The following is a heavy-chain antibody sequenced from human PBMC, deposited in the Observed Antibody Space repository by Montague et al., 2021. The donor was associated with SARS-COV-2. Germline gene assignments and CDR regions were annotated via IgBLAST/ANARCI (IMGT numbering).Heavy chain of an antibody. Sequence: SETLSLTCTVSGGSMSDHYWSWIRQPPGKGLELLAYSYYSGGINSNSSLKSRVSMSVDTSKNQFSLKLTSVTAAGTAVYYCARAVSVRRAVNWFDPWGQGTLVTVSS. V-gene: IGHV4-59*11. J-gene: IGHJ5*02. D-gene: IGHD3-10*01. CDR3: ARAVSVRRAVNWFDP. CDR1: GGSMSDHY. CDR2: SYYSGGI.